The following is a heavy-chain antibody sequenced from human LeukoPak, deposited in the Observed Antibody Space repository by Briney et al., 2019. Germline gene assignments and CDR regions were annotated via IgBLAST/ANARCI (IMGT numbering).Heavy chain of an antibody. V-gene: IGHV4-59*08. CDR2: IYDSVST. CDR3: ARGWRDGYNFRY. J-gene: IGHJ4*02. D-gene: IGHD5-24*01. Sequence: SETLSLSCTVSGDSISSDYWSWIRQPPGKGLEWIAYIYDSVSTNYNPPLKSRVTISADTSKNQFSLRVTSVTAADTAVYYCARGWRDGYNFRYWGQGALVTVSS. CDR1: GDSISSDY.